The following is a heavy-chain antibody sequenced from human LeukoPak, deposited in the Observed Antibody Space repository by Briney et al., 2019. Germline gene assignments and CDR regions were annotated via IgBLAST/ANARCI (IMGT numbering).Heavy chain of an antibody. CDR3: ARDIDY. Sequence: SETLSLTCTLSGGSISSGGYYWSWIRQHPGKRLEWIEFIYYSASTYYNPSLKSRVTISVDTSKNQFSLKLSSVTAADTAVYYCARDIDYWGQGTLVTVSS. CDR1: GGSISSGGYY. J-gene: IGHJ4*02. V-gene: IGHV4-31*03. CDR2: IYYSAST.